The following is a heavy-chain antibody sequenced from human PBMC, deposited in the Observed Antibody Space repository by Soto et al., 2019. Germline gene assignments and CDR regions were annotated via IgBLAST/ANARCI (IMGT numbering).Heavy chain of an antibody. V-gene: IGHV3-48*03. CDR1: GFTFSSYE. Sequence: EVQLVESGGGLVQPGGSLRLSCAASGFTFSSYEMNWVRQAPGKGLEWGSYISSSGSTIYYADSVKRRFTICRDNAKNSLYLQMNSLRAEDTAVYYCARGIFYSAKGFDYWGQGTLVTVSS. CDR3: ARGIFYSAKGFDY. D-gene: IGHD2-15*01. J-gene: IGHJ4*02. CDR2: ISSSGSTI.